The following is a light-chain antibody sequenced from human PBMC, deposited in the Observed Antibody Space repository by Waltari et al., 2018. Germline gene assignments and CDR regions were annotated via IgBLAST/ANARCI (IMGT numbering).Light chain of an antibody. V-gene: IGKV3-11*01. CDR3: QQRRNWPLT. CDR2: DAS. J-gene: IGKJ4*01. CDR1: HSVNWY. Sequence: EIVLTQSPATLSLSPGGRATLSCRASHSVNWYLAWYQQKPGQAPRLLIYDASNRATGIPARFSGSGSETDFTLTISSLEPEDSAVYYCQQRRNWPLTFGGGTKVEIK.